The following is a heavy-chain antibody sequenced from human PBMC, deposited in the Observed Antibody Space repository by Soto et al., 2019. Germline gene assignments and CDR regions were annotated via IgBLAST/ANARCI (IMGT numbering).Heavy chain of an antibody. V-gene: IGHV4-38-2*02. J-gene: IGHJ5*02. CDR3: ARDKYYYDSSGYSLGWFDP. Sequence: SGTLSLTCAVSGYSISSGYYWGWIRQPPGKGLEWIGSIYHSGSTYYNPSLKSRVTISVDTSKNQFSLKLSSVTAADTAVYYCARDKYYYDSSGYSLGWFDPWGQGTLVTVS. CDR1: GYSISSGYY. D-gene: IGHD3-22*01. CDR2: IYHSGST.